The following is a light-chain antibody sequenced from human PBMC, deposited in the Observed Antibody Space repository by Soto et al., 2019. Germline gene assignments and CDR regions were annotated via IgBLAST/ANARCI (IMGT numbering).Light chain of an antibody. V-gene: IGKV1-5*03. Sequence: DIQMTQSPSTLSASLGDSVTITCRASQSISTWLAWYQQKPGKAPNLLIYKTSYLQSGVPSRFSGSGSGTEFTLTITGLQPDDFATYHCQQYNSVPWTFGQGTRVEIK. CDR2: KTS. J-gene: IGKJ1*01. CDR3: QQYNSVPWT. CDR1: QSISTW.